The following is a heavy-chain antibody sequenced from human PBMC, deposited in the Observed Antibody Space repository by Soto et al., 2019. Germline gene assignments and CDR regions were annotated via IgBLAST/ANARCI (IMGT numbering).Heavy chain of an antibody. CDR2: IYHSGST. CDR1: GYSISSGYY. Sequence: SETLSLTCTVSGYSISSGYYWGWIRQPPGKGLEWIGSIYHSGSTYYNPSLKSRVTISVDTSKNQFSLKLSSVTAADTAVYYCARDYGGYDYWGQGTLVTVSS. D-gene: IGHD5-12*01. CDR3: ARDYGGYDY. J-gene: IGHJ4*02. V-gene: IGHV4-38-2*02.